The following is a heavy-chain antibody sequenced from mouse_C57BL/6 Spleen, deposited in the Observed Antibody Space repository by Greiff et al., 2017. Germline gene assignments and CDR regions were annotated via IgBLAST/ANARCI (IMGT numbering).Heavy chain of an antibody. Sequence: QVQLKQPGTELVKPGASVKLSCKASGYTFTSYWMHWVKPRPGQGLEWIGNINPSNGGTNYNEKFKSKATLTVDKSSSTAYMQLSSLTSEDSAVYYGARYHYYGSSYGYFDVWGTGTTVTVSS. CDR1: GYTFTSYW. D-gene: IGHD1-1*01. J-gene: IGHJ1*03. CDR2: INPSNGGT. CDR3: ARYHYYGSSYGYFDV. V-gene: IGHV1-53*01.